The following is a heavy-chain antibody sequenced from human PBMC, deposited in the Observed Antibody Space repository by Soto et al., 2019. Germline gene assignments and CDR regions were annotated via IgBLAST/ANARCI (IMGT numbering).Heavy chain of an antibody. J-gene: IGHJ6*02. CDR1: GGTFSSYA. CDR2: IIPIFGTA. Sequence: QVQLVQSGAEVKKPGSSVKVSCKASGGTFSSYAISWVRQAPGQGLEWMGGIIPIFGTANYAQKFQGRVTITADESTSTAYMELSSLRSEDTAVDYRARGARQITRQPSKCDGDCAHQGEPYYSYGTDVCGQETTVTVSS. D-gene: IGHD2-21*02. CDR3: ARGARQITRQPSKCDGDCAHQGEPYYSYGTDV. V-gene: IGHV1-69*01.